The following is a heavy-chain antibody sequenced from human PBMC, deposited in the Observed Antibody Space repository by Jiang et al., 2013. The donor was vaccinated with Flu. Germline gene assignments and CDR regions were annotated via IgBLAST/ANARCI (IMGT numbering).Heavy chain of an antibody. CDR2: IIPIFGTA. CDR3: AREGSYGGNSGYFQH. Sequence: SGGTFSSYAISWVRQAPGQGLEWMGGIIPIFGTANYAQKFQGRVTITADESTSTAYMELSSLRSEDTAVYYCAREGSYGGNSGYFQHWGQGTLVTVSS. V-gene: IGHV1-69*01. CDR1: GGTFSSYA. D-gene: IGHD4-23*01. J-gene: IGHJ1*01.